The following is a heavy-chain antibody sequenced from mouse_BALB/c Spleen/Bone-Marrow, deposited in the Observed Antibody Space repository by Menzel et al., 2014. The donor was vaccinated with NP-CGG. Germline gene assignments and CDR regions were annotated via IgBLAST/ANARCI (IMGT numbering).Heavy chain of an antibody. CDR2: IFPGSGST. CDR1: GYSFTSYY. Sequence: VQLQQSGPELVKPGASVKISCKASGYSFTSYYIHWVKQRPGQGLEWIGWIFPGSGSTKYNEKFKGKATLTADTSSSTAYMQLSSLTSEDSAVYFCARIHYGSSYGYFDVWGAGTTVTVSS. D-gene: IGHD1-1*01. V-gene: IGHV1-66*01. CDR3: ARIHYGSSYGYFDV. J-gene: IGHJ1*01.